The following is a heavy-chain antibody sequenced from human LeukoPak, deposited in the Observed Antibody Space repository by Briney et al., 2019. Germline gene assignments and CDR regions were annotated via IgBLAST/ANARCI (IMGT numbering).Heavy chain of an antibody. CDR3: ARTYCGGDCYSEEDI. CDR2: IYYSGST. Sequence: SSETLSLTCTVSGGSISSGGYFWSWIRQPPGKGLEWIGYIYYSGSTNYNPSLKSRVTISVDTSKNQFSLKLSSVTAADTAVYYCARTYCGGDCYSEEDIRGQGTMVTVSS. V-gene: IGHV4-61*08. J-gene: IGHJ3*02. CDR1: GGSISSGGYF. D-gene: IGHD2-21*02.